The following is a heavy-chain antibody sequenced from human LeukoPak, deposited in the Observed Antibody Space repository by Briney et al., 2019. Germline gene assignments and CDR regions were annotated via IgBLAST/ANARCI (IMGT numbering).Heavy chain of an antibody. D-gene: IGHD1-1*01. V-gene: IGHV3-21*01. CDR1: GFTFSSYS. CDR3: ARDRERTTGTTFGY. Sequence: GGSLRLSCAASGFTFSSYSMNRVRQAPGKGLEWVSSISSSSSYIYYADSVKGRFTISRDNAKNSLYLQMNSLRAEDTAVYYCARDRERTTGTTFGYWGQGTLVTVSS. J-gene: IGHJ4*02. CDR2: ISSSSSYI.